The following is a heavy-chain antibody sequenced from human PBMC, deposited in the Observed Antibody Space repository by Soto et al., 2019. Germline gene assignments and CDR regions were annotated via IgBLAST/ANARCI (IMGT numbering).Heavy chain of an antibody. V-gene: IGHV3-30*18. CDR3: VKSVADSYAFPCDH. CDR1: GFTLRRYV. J-gene: IGHJ4*02. Sequence: QVQLVESGGGVVQPGKSLRISCAASGFTLRRYVMHWVRQAPGKGLEWVAVISFDGRNQYYADSVQGRFTISRDTSENALYLQMNSLRTEDTAMYYCVKSVADSYAFPCDHWGQGTQVTVSS. D-gene: IGHD5-18*01. CDR2: ISFDGRNQ.